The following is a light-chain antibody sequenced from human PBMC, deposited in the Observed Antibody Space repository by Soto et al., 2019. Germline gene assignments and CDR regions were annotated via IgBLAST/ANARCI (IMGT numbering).Light chain of an antibody. CDR2: GAS. V-gene: IGKV3-20*01. Sequence: EILMPQSHATMSVSPGERAALSCRASQSVSSSYLAWYQQKPGQAHRLLIYGASSRATGIPDRFSGSGSGTDFTLTISRLEPEDFAVYYCQQYGSSPTTCGQGTKVDIK. J-gene: IGKJ1*01. CDR3: QQYGSSPTT. CDR1: QSVSSSY.